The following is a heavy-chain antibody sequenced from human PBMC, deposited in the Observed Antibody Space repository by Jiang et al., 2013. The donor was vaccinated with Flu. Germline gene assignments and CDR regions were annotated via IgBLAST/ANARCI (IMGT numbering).Heavy chain of an antibody. D-gene: IGHD1-7*01. CDR1: GGTFSSYA. Sequence: SGAEVKKPGSSVKVSCKASGGTFSSYAISWVRQAPGQGLEWMGGIIPIFGTANYAQKFQGRVTITADKSTSTAYMELSSLRSEDTAVYYCARTGITGTPNYGGGVSMDWFDPWGQGTLVTVSS. V-gene: IGHV1-69*06. CDR2: IIPIFGTA. J-gene: IGHJ5*02. CDR3: ARTGITGTPNYGGGVSMDWFDP.